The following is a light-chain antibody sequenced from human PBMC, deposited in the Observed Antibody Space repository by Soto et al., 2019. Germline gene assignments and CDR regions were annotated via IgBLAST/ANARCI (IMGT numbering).Light chain of an antibody. V-gene: IGKV1-16*01. Sequence: DVQMTQSPSSLSASVGDRVIITCRASQDIINNVAWFQRRPGKAPKPLLYAASSLQNGVPSRFSGSGFGTDFTLIITGLQPEDFATYYCHQYKIYPYSFGQGTKLEIK. J-gene: IGKJ2*01. CDR2: AAS. CDR3: HQYKIYPYS. CDR1: QDIINN.